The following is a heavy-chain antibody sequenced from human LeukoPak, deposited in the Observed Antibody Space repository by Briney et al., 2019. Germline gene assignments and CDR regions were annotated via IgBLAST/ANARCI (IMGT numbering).Heavy chain of an antibody. CDR2: IYYSGST. J-gene: IGHJ4*02. CDR3: ARGIFGVVPDY. CDR1: GGSISSYY. D-gene: IGHD3-3*01. V-gene: IGHV4-59*01. Sequence: SETLSLTCTVSGGSISSYYWNWIRQPPGKGLEWIGYIYYSGSTNYNPSLKSRVTISVDTSKNQFSLKLSSVTAADTAVYYCARGIFGVVPDYWGQGTLVTVSS.